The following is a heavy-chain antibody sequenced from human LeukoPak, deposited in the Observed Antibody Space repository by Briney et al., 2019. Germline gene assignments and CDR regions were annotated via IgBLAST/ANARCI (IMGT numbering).Heavy chain of an antibody. CDR3: ARDVVGAFDI. V-gene: IGHV4-59*01. CDR1: GGSISRYY. CDR2: IYYSGST. Sequence: SETLSLTCTVSGGSISRYYWSWIRQPPGKGLEWIGYIYYSGSTNYNPSLRSRVTISVDTSKNQFSLKLSSVTAADTAVYYCARDVVGAFDIWGQGTMVTVSS. D-gene: IGHD1-26*01. J-gene: IGHJ3*02.